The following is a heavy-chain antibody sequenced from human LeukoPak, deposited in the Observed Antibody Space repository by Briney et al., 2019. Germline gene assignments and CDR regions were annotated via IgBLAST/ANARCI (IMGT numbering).Heavy chain of an antibody. Sequence: SETLSLTCTVSGGSISSYYWSWIRQPPGKGLEWIGYIYYSGSTNYNPSLKSRVTISVDKSKNQFSLKLSSVTAADTAVYYCARRIAVAALDYWGQGTLVTVSS. J-gene: IGHJ4*02. D-gene: IGHD6-19*01. CDR3: ARRIAVAALDY. CDR1: GGSISSYY. V-gene: IGHV4-59*12. CDR2: IYYSGST.